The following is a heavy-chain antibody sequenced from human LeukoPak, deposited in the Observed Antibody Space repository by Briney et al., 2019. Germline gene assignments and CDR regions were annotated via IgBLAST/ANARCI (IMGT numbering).Heavy chain of an antibody. D-gene: IGHD3-22*01. J-gene: IGHJ5*02. CDR3: ARGSSGCNWFDP. V-gene: IGHV4-61*02. CDR1: GGPISSGSYY. Sequence: SQTLSLTCTVSGGPISSGSYYWSWIRQPAGKGLEWIGRIYTSGSTNYNPSLKSRVTISVDTSKNQFSLKLSSVTAADTAVYYCARGSSGCNWFDPWGQGTLVTVSS. CDR2: IYTSGST.